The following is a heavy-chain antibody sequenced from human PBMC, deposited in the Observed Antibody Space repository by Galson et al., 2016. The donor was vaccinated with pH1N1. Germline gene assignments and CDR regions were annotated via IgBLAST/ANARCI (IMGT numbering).Heavy chain of an antibody. D-gene: IGHD3-3*01. Sequence: ETLSLTCTVSGGSFSNQYWSWIRQPPGKGLEWIGYIYYSGSTNYNPSLKSRVTISVDTSKKHFSLKLSSVTAADTAIYYCARTPAYYDSWRGYGYYFDSWGQGTRVTVSS. CDR2: IYYSGST. V-gene: IGHV4-59*11. J-gene: IGHJ4*02. CDR1: GGSFSNQY. CDR3: ARTPAYYDSWRGYGYYFDS.